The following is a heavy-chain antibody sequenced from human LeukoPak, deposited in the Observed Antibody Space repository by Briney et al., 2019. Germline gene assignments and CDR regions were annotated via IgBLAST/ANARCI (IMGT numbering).Heavy chain of an antibody. V-gene: IGHV1-69*05. Sequence: SVKVSCKASGGTFSSYAISWVRQAPGQGLEWMGWIIPMFGTVNYAQKFQGRVTITTYESTSTAYKGLSGLRSEDTAVYYCARGDYGDYWGRGTLVTVSS. J-gene: IGHJ4*02. CDR2: IIPMFGTV. CDR3: ARGDYGDY. CDR1: GGTFSSYA.